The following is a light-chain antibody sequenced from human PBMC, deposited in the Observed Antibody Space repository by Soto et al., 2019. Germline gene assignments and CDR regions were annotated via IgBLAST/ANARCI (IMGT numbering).Light chain of an antibody. J-gene: IGLJ1*01. V-gene: IGLV2-8*01. CDR1: KSDIGVYDF. CDR3: KSYAGSNTYV. CDR2: EVV. Sequence: QSALTQPPSGSGSPGQSVTISCTGTKSDIGVYDFVSWYQHHPGKAPRLIIYEVVQRPSGVPDRFSGSKSGNTASLTVSGLQAADDADYFCKSYAGSNTYVFGSGTKVTVL.